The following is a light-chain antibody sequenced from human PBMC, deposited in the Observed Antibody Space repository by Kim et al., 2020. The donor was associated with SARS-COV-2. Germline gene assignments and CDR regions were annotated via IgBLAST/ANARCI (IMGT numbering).Light chain of an antibody. CDR2: YDS. CDR1: NIGSNT. CDR3: QVWDSSSDHVV. J-gene: IGLJ2*01. V-gene: IGLV3-21*04. Sequence: AQRMTASISCGRNNIGSNTVHWYQQKPGQAPVLVIYYDSDRPSGIPERFSGSNSGNTATLTISRVEAGDEADYYCQVWDSSSDHVVFGGGTQLTVL.